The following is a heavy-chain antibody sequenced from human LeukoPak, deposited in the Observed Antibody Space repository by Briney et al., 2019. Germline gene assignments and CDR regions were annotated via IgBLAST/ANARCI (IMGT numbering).Heavy chain of an antibody. CDR3: ARSSRDGYNSAFDAFDI. CDR1: GFTFSSYA. D-gene: IGHD5-24*01. V-gene: IGHV3-30*04. J-gene: IGHJ3*02. CDR2: ISYDGSNK. Sequence: GGSLRLSCAASGFTFSSYAMHWVRQAPGKGLEWVAVISYDGSNKYYADSVKGRFTISRDNSKNTLYLQMNSLRAEDTAVYYCARSSRDGYNSAFDAFDIWGQGTMVTVSS.